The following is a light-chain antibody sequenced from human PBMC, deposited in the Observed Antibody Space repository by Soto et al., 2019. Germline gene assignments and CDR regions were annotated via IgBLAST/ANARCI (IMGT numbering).Light chain of an antibody. Sequence: EIVMAQSPTTVSVSPGGRATLSCRASQSVSSNLAWYQQKPGQAPRLLIYGASTRATGIPARFSGSGSGTEFTLTISSLQSEDFAVYYCQQYNNWPPITFGQGTRLEI. CDR1: QSVSSN. CDR2: GAS. V-gene: IGKV3-15*01. CDR3: QQYNNWPPIT. J-gene: IGKJ5*01.